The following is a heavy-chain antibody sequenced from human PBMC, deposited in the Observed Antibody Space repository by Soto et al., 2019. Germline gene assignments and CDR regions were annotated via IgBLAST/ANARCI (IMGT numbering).Heavy chain of an antibody. Sequence: SETLSLTCTVSGGSISSSGYYWGWIRQPPGKGQEWIGSIYYSGSTYYNPSLKSRVTISVDTSKNQFSLKLSSVTAADTAVYYCARQRDFGDHIIDYWGQGTLVTVSS. CDR1: GGSISSSGYY. J-gene: IGHJ4*02. D-gene: IGHD4-17*01. CDR3: ARQRDFGDHIIDY. CDR2: IYYSGST. V-gene: IGHV4-39*01.